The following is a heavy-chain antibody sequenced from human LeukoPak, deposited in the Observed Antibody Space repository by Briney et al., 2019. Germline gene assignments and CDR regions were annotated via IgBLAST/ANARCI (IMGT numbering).Heavy chain of an antibody. CDR2: ISSNGGST. CDR1: GFTFSSYT. J-gene: IGHJ6*03. Sequence: SGGSLRLSCAASGFTFSSYTMHWVRQAPGKGLEYVSAISSNGGSTYYANSVKGRFTISRDNSKNTLYLQMGSLRSDDTAVYYCARVGSGYEDYYYYYMDVWGKGTTVTISS. V-gene: IGHV3-64*01. D-gene: IGHD5-12*01. CDR3: ARVGSGYEDYYYYYMDV.